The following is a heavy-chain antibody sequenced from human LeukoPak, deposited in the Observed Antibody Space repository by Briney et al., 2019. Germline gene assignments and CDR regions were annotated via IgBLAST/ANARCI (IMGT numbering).Heavy chain of an antibody. CDR1: GFTFSSYG. Sequence: GGSLRLSCAASGFTFSSYGMHWVRQAPGKGLEWVAVIWYDGSNKYYADSVKGRFTISRDNSKNTLYLQMNSLRAEDTAVYYCAKGSRTMIVVVPPNYWGQGTLVTVSS. J-gene: IGHJ4*02. D-gene: IGHD3-22*01. CDR2: IWYDGSNK. V-gene: IGHV3-30*02. CDR3: AKGSRTMIVVVPPNY.